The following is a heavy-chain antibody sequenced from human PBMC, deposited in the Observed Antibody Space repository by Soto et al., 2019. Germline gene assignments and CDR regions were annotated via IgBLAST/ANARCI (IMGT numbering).Heavy chain of an antibody. CDR1: GGSISSSSYY. D-gene: IGHD3-10*01. CDR3: ARHVPYGSGPDYYYYYYMDV. Sequence: TSETLSLTCTVSGGSISSSSYYWGWIRQPPGKGLEWIGSIYYSGSTYYNPSLKSRVTISVDTSKNQFSLKLSSVTAADTAVYYWARHVPYGSGPDYYYYYYMDVWGKGTTVTVSS. J-gene: IGHJ6*03. V-gene: IGHV4-39*01. CDR2: IYYSGST.